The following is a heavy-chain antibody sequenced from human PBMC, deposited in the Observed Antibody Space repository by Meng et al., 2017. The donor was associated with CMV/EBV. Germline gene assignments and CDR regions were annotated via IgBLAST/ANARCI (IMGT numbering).Heavy chain of an antibody. CDR2: IYTRGST. J-gene: IGHJ4*02. D-gene: IGHD4-17*01. Sequence: HVQLWESGPGLVKPSETRSRTCTVSGGSISSYYWSWIRQPAGKGLEWIGRIYTRGSTNYNPSLKSRVTMSVDTSKNQFSLKLSSVTAADTAVYYCARGPEVDYGDYVGLDYWGQGTLVTVSS. V-gene: IGHV4-4*07. CDR3: ARGPEVDYGDYVGLDY. CDR1: GGSISSYY.